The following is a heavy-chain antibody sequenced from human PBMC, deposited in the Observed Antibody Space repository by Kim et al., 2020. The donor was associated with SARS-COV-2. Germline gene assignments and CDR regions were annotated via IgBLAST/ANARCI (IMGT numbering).Heavy chain of an antibody. CDR2: IYSGGSST. J-gene: IGHJ4*02. D-gene: IGHD3-22*01. CDR1: GFTFSSYA. CDR3: AKDLMGGYYDSSGCIGY. Sequence: GGSLRLSCAASGFTFSSYAMSWVRQAPGKGLEWVSVIYSGGSSTYYADSVKGRFTISRDNSKNTLYLQMNSLRAEDTAVYYCAKDLMGGYYDSSGCIGYWGQGTLVTVSS. V-gene: IGHV3-23*03.